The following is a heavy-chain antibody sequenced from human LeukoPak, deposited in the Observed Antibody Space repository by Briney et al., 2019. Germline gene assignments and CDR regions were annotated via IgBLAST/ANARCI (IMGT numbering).Heavy chain of an antibody. J-gene: IGHJ4*02. D-gene: IGHD3-22*01. V-gene: IGHV4-59*01. CDR2: IFYSGST. CDR1: GGSISRYY. CDR3: ARDYYDSSGWGLFDY. Sequence: SETLSLTCTVSGGSISRYYWSWIRQPPGKGLEWIGYIFYSGSTNYNPSLKSRVTISVDTSKNQFSLKLSSVTAADTAVYYCARDYYDSSGWGLFDYWGQGTLVTVSS.